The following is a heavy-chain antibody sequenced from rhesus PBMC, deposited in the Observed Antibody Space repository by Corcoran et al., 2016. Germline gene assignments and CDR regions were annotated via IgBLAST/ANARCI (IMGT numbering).Heavy chain of an antibody. J-gene: IGHJ4*01. CDR3: EGDSGYYATFDY. CDR2: IYGSGGST. CDR1: GGSISDDYY. Sequence: QVQLQESGPGLVKPSETLSLTCAVSGGSISDDYYWNWLRQPPGKGLEWIGYIYGSGGSTNYNPPLKKRVTISIDTAKNQVSLKLSSVTGADTAVYYCEGDSGYYATFDYWGQGVLVTVSS. D-gene: IGHD3-28*01. V-gene: IGHV4-106*01.